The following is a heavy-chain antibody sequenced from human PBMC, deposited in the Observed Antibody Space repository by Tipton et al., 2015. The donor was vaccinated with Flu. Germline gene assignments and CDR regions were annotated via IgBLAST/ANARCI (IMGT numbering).Heavy chain of an antibody. J-gene: IGHJ3*02. CDR3: ARPAAGWNNAFDI. V-gene: IGHV3-30*04. D-gene: IGHD1-1*01. Sequence: RSLRLSCAASGFTLSRYAIHWVRQAPGKGLEWVAAISCDGSKKYYADSVKGRFTISRDISKDTLYVQVNSLRAEDTAVYYCARPAAGWNNAFDIWGQGTMVTVSS. CDR1: GFTLSRYA. CDR2: ISCDGSKK.